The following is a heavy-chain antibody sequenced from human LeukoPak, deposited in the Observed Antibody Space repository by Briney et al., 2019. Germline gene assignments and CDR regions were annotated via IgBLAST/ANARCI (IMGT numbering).Heavy chain of an antibody. CDR1: GFTVSSNY. Sequence: GGSLRLSCAASGFTVSSNYISWVRQAPGKGLEWVSVIHSGGDTGSADSVKDRFTISRDNSKNTLYLQLNSLRVKDTAVYYCARDIMGRPDIAVAALGSWGQGTLVVVSA. D-gene: IGHD6-19*01. V-gene: IGHV3-66*01. J-gene: IGHJ5*02. CDR2: IHSGGDT. CDR3: ARDIMGRPDIAVAALGS.